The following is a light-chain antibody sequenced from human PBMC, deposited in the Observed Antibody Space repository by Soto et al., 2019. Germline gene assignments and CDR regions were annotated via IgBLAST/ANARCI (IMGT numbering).Light chain of an antibody. CDR2: DNS. V-gene: IGLV1-40*01. CDR1: SSNIGAGFD. CDR3: GSYRITTAV. J-gene: IGLJ1*01. Sequence: QSVLTQPPSVSGAPGQRVTISCTGNSSNIGAGFDVHWYQQLPGTAPKLLIYDNSNRPSGVPDRFSGSKSGTSASLAITGLQAEDGTDYYCGSYRITTAVFGTGTKVTVL.